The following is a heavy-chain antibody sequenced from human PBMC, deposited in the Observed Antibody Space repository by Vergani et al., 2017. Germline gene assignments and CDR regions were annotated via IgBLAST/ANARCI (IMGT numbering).Heavy chain of an antibody. D-gene: IGHD3-10*01. CDR1: GSTVSGNY. V-gene: IGHV3-66*02. J-gene: IGHJ5*02. CDR3: ARGNYYGSGTYVDP. CDR2: IYSGDET. Sequence: ELQLVESGGGLAKPGGSLRFPCEASGSTVSGNYMTWVRKAPGKGLEWVSHIYSGDETYYADSVKGRVTISRDTSKNTLHLQINNLRVEDTAVYYCARGNYYGSGTYVDPWGQGTLVTVSS.